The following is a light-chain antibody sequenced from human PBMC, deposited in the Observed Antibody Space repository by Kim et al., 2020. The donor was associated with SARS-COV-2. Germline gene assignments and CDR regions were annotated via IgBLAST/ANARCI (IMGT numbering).Light chain of an antibody. Sequence: SYELTQPHSVSVAPGKTARITRGGNNIGSKSVHWHQQKPGQAPALVIYYDSDRPSGMPERFSGSNSGNTATLTISRVEAGDEADYYYQAWDSSSDHVVFGGGTKLTVL. CDR2: YDS. V-gene: IGLV3-21*04. CDR1: NIGSKS. J-gene: IGLJ2*01. CDR3: QAWDSSSDHVV.